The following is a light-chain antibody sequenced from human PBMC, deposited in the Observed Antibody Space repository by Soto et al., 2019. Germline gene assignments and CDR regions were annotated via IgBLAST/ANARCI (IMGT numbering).Light chain of an antibody. V-gene: IGKV3-11*01. CDR1: RSVSSY. Sequence: EILLKQSPATLSLSKGESATLSCRASRSVSSYLAWYQQKPGQAPRLLIYDASNRPTGIPVRFSGSGSETDFTLTITRLEPEDFAVYYCQQYSSSRTFGQGTNVDIK. CDR2: DAS. J-gene: IGKJ1*01. CDR3: QQYSSSRT.